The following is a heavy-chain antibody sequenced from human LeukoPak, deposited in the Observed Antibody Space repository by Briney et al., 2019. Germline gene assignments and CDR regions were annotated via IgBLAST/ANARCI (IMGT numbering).Heavy chain of an antibody. J-gene: IGHJ4*02. CDR3: ARGRASGLDY. CDR1: GSTFTGYY. Sequence: GASVKVSCKASGSTFTGYYMHWVRQAPGQGLEWMGQINPNSGGTDYAQKFQGRVTMTRDTSISTAYMELTRLTSDDTAVYYCARGRASGLDYWGQGTLVTVSS. CDR2: INPNSGGT. V-gene: IGHV1-2*06. D-gene: IGHD6-13*01.